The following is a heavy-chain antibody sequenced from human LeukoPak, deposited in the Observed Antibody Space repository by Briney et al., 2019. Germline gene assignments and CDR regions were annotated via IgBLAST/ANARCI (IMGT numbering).Heavy chain of an antibody. CDR2: INTYNGNT. J-gene: IGHJ4*02. V-gene: IGHV1-18*01. D-gene: IGHD1-26*01. CDR3: ARDLGEGAKRDLDF. CDR1: GYRFSDYG. Sequence: AAVKVSCKTSGYRFSDYGISWVRQAPGQGLQWMGWINTYNGNTEYARSLQGRATMTIDTATATAYLEVRSLISDDTAVYYCARDLGEGAKRDLDFWGQGTLVTVSS.